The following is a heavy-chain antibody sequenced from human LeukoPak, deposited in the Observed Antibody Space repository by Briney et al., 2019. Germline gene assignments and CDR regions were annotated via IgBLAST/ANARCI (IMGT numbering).Heavy chain of an antibody. D-gene: IGHD6-13*01. Sequence: SETLSLTCTISGGSVSDYCWSWIRQSPGKGLEWIGYIYYTGSTTYNPSLKSRVTISLDTSRNQFSLKLNSVTAADTAVYYCARNLIPEQLVLNFWGQGTLVTVSS. CDR1: GGSVSDYC. J-gene: IGHJ4*02. CDR2: IYYTGST. CDR3: ARNLIPEQLVLNF. V-gene: IGHV4-59*02.